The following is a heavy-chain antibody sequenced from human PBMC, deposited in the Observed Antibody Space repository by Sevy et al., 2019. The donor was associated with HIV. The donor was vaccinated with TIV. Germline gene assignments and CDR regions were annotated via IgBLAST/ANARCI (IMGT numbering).Heavy chain of an antibody. Sequence: GGSLRLSCTASGFTFSSYSMNWVRQAPGKGLEWVSSISSSSSYIYYADSVKGRFTISRDNAKNSLYLQMNSLRAEDTAVYYCAREGIAAAGIDYWGQGTLVTVSS. CDR1: GFTFSSYS. CDR3: AREGIAAAGIDY. CDR2: ISSSSSYI. V-gene: IGHV3-21*01. D-gene: IGHD6-13*01. J-gene: IGHJ4*02.